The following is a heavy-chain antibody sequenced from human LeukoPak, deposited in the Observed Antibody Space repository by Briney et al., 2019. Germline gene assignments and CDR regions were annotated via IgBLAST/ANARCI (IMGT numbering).Heavy chain of an antibody. D-gene: IGHD3-10*01. CDR3: ARALTMIRAFDY. CDR1: GFPFGSYV. CDR2: ISDDGDIT. J-gene: IGHJ4*02. Sequence: GGSLRLSCSASGFPFGSYVIHWVRQAPGKGLEWVALISDDGDITYYADSVKGRFSISRDNFKNTLYLEMDSLRTEDTAVYFCARALTMIRAFDYWGLGTLVTVSS. V-gene: IGHV3-30-3*01.